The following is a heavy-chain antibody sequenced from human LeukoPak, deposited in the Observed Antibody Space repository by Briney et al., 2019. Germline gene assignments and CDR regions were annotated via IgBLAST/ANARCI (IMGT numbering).Heavy chain of an antibody. V-gene: IGHV7-4-1*02. D-gene: IGHD2-21*02. CDR1: GGTFSSFA. Sequence: ASVKVSCKASGGTFSSFAISWVRQAPGQGLEWMGWINTNTGNPTCAQGFTGRFVFSLDTSVSTAYLQISSLKAEDTAVYYCARVVGCGGDCYSGISDYWGQGTLVTVSP. J-gene: IGHJ4*02. CDR2: INTNTGNP. CDR3: ARVVGCGGDCYSGISDY.